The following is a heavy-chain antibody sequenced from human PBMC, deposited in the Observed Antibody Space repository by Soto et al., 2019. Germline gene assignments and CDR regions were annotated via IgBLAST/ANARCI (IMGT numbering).Heavy chain of an antibody. D-gene: IGHD2-15*01. J-gene: IGHJ6*02. V-gene: IGHV1-69*01. Sequence: SVKVSCKASGGTFSSYAISWVRQAPGQGLEWMGGIIPIFGTANYAQKFQGRVTITADESTSTAYMELSSLRSEDTAVYYCASGFLYCSGGTCYSERDYYYYGMDVWGQGTKVTVYS. CDR2: IIPIFGTA. CDR3: ASGFLYCSGGTCYSERDYYYYGMDV. CDR1: GGTFSSYA.